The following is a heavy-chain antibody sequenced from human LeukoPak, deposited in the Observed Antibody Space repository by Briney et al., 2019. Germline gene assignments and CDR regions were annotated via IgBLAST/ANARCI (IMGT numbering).Heavy chain of an antibody. CDR2: ISGTGGST. CDR1: GFTFTNYA. CDR3: GKDPNGDYVGAFDM. D-gene: IGHD4-17*01. Sequence: PGGSLRLSCAASGFTFTNYAMIWVRQAPGKGLEWVSAISGTGGSTHYADSVKGRFTISRDNSKNTLYLQMNSLRAEDTAVYYCGKDPNGDYVGAFDMWGQGTMVTVSP. J-gene: IGHJ3*02. V-gene: IGHV3-23*01.